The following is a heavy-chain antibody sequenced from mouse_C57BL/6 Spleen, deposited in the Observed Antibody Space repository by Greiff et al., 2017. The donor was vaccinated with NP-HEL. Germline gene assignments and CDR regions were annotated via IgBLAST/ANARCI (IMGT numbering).Heavy chain of an antibody. V-gene: IGHV1-75*01. Sequence: QVQLQQSGPELVKPGASVKISCKASGYTFTDYYINWVKQRPGQGLEWIGWIFPGSGSTYYNEKFKGKATLTVDKSSSTAYMLLSSLTSEDSAVYFCARPYYYGRGGYFDVWGTGTTVTVSS. D-gene: IGHD1-1*01. CDR2: IFPGSGST. J-gene: IGHJ1*03. CDR3: ARPYYYGRGGYFDV. CDR1: GYTFTDYY.